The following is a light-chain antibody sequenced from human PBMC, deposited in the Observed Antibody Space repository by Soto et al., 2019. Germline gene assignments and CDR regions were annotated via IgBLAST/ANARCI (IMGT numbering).Light chain of an antibody. CDR1: QSISSW. CDR3: QQYGSSPPIT. CDR2: DAS. V-gene: IGKV1-5*01. Sequence: DIQMTQSPSTLSASVGDRVTITCRASQSISSWLAWYQQKPGKAPKLLIYDASNRATGIPARFSGSGSGTDFTLTISRLEPEDFAVYYCQQYGSSPPITFGQGTRLEIK. J-gene: IGKJ5*01.